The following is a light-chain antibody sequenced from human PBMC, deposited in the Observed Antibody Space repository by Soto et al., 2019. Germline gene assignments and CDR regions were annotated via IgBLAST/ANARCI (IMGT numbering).Light chain of an antibody. Sequence: QSALTQPASVSGSPGQSITISCTGTSSDVGGYNYVSWYQQHPGKAPKLMIYEVVNRPSGVSNRFSGSKSGNTASLTISGLQAEDEAAYYCSSYTSSSTVVFGGGTKLTVL. J-gene: IGLJ2*01. CDR2: EVV. V-gene: IGLV2-14*01. CDR3: SSYTSSSTVV. CDR1: SSDVGGYNY.